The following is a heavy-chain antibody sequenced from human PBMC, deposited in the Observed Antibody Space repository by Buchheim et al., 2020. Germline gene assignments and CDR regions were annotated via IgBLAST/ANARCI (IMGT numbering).Heavy chain of an antibody. CDR3: TTSMVRGVKDGRALNYYFDY. CDR2: IKSKTDGGTT. V-gene: IGHV3-15*07. D-gene: IGHD3-10*01. CDR1: GFTFSNAW. J-gene: IGHJ4*02. Sequence: EVQLVESGGGLVKPGGSLRLSCAASGFTFSNAWMNWVRQAPGKGLEWVGRIKSKTDGGTTDYAEPGKGRFTISRDDSKKTRYLQMNSLKTEDTAVYYCTTSMVRGVKDGRALNYYFDYWGQGTL.